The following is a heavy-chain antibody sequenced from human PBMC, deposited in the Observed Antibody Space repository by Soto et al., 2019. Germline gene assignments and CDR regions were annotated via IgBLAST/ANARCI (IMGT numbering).Heavy chain of an antibody. Sequence: QVQLVQSGAEVKQPGSSVKVSCKASGGTFSSYTISWVRQAPGQGLEWMGRIIPIPGIANYAQKFQARVKITADKSTSTAYMELSSLRSEDTAVYYCVGVFWSGYYPNTEHYFDYWGQGTLVTVSS. CDR3: VGVFWSGYYPNTEHYFDY. V-gene: IGHV1-69*02. D-gene: IGHD3-3*01. CDR2: IIPIPGIA. J-gene: IGHJ4*02. CDR1: GGTFSSYT.